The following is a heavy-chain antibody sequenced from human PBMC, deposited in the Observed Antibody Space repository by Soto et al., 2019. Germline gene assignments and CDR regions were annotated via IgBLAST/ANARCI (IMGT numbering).Heavy chain of an antibody. Sequence: SETLSLTCAVSGGSISSGGYSWSWIRQPPGKGLEWIGYIYHSGSTYYNPSLKSRVTISVDRSKNQFSLKLSSVTAADTAVYYCARRVRGYSYGYFDYWGQGTLVTVSS. CDR3: ARRVRGYSYGYFDY. CDR1: GGSISSGGYS. V-gene: IGHV4-30-2*01. D-gene: IGHD5-18*01. CDR2: IYHSGST. J-gene: IGHJ4*02.